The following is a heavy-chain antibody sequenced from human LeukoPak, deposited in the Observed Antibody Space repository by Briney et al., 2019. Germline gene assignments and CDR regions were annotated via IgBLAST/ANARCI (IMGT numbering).Heavy chain of an antibody. CDR2: ISSDGSST. CDR1: GFTFDRYW. D-gene: IGHD3-22*01. J-gene: IGHJ3*02. Sequence: GGSLRLSCAASGFTFDRYWMHWVCQAPGKGLVWVSRISSDGSSTNYADSVKGRFTISRDNAKNSLYLQMNSLRAEDTAVYYCARDLARRAYYYDSSGYAFDIWGQGTMVTVSS. CDR3: ARDLARRAYYYDSSGYAFDI. V-gene: IGHV3-74*01.